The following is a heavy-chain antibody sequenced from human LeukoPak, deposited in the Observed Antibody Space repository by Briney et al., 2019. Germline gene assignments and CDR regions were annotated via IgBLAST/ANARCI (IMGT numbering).Heavy chain of an antibody. D-gene: IGHD3-22*01. V-gene: IGHV1-2*02. J-gene: IGHJ4*02. CDR3: AREYYYDSSGHSH. Sequence: ASVKVSCKASGYTFTGYYMHWVRQAPGQGLEWMGWINPNSGGTNYAQKFQGRVTMTRDTSISTAYMELSRLRSDDTAVYYCAREYYYDSSGHSHWGQGTLVTVSS. CDR1: GYTFTGYY. CDR2: INPNSGGT.